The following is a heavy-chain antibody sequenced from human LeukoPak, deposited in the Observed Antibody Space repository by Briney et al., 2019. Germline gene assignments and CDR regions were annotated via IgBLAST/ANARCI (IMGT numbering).Heavy chain of an antibody. CDR1: GFTFSSDW. CDR3: ARDQSQGYYYDSSGYYSSSFAEYFQH. CDR2: IKQDGSEK. D-gene: IGHD3-22*01. J-gene: IGHJ1*01. V-gene: IGHV3-7*01. Sequence: GGSLRLSCAASGFTFSSDWMHWVRQAPGKGLEWVANIKQDGSEKYYVDSVKGRFTISRDNAKNSLYLQMNSLRAEDTAVYYCARDQSQGYYYDSSGYYSSSFAEYFQHWGQGTLVTVSS.